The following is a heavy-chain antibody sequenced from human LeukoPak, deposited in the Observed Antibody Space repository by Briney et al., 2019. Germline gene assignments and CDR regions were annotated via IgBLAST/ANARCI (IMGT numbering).Heavy chain of an antibody. J-gene: IGHJ4*02. Sequence: GGSLRLSCAASGFTFDDYAMHWVRQPPGKGLEWVSGISWNSGNIGYADSVKGRFTISRDNAKRFLYLQMDSLRVEDTALYYCVKDISGFYFGADYWGQGTLVTVSS. CDR1: GFTFDDYA. CDR2: ISWNSGNI. CDR3: VKDISGFYFGADY. D-gene: IGHD3-22*01. V-gene: IGHV3-9*01.